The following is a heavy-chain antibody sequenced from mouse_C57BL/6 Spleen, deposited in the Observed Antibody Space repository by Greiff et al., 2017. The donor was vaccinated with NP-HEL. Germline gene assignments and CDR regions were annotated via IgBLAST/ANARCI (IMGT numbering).Heavy chain of an antibody. J-gene: IGHJ3*01. CDR1: GFSLTSYA. CDR3: ARNEGIGLRNWFAY. D-gene: IGHD2-4*01. Sequence: VKLMESGPGLVAPSQSLSITCTVSGFSLTSYAISWVRQPPGKGLEWLGVIWPGGGTNYNSALKSRLSISKDNSKSQVFLKMNSLQTDDTARYYCARNEGIGLRNWFAYWGQGTLVTVSA. V-gene: IGHV2-9-1*01. CDR2: IWPGGGT.